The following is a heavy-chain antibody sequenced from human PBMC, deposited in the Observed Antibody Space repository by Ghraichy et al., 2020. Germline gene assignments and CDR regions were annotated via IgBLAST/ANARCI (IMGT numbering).Heavy chain of an antibody. D-gene: IGHD2-21*02. J-gene: IGHJ6*02. Sequence: GESLHISCAASGFTLSPYGMHWVRQAPAKGLEWVATLSYDGSNEKYADSVKGRFTMSRDNSNNKVYLQMNSLREEDTAMYYWSRDGDECIRTDCYSGSYGIDVWGQGSTVIVSS. CDR2: LSYDGSNE. CDR1: GFTLSPYG. CDR3: SRDGDECIRTDCYSGSYGIDV. V-gene: IGHV3-30*03.